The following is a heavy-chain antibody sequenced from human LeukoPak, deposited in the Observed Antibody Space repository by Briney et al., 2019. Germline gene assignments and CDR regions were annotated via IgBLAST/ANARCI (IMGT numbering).Heavy chain of an antibody. V-gene: IGHV4-39*07. Sequence: SETLSLTCTVSGGSISTSSYYWGWIRQPPGKGLEWIGNIFYSGSTYYNPSLKSRVTISVDTYKNQFSLKPSSVTAADTAVYYCARGGSGRTYYYYYMDVWGNGTTVTVSS. CDR2: IFYSGST. D-gene: IGHD1-26*01. CDR3: ARGGSGRTYYYYYMDV. CDR1: GGSISTSSYY. J-gene: IGHJ6*03.